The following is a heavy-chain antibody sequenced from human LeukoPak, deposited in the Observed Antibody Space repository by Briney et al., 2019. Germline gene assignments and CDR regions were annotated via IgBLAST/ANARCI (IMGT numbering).Heavy chain of an antibody. J-gene: IGHJ4*02. CDR1: GFTFSSYA. CDR2: ISGSGGST. Sequence: PGGSLRLSCAASGFTFSSYAMSWVRQAPGKGLEWVSAISGSGGSTYYADSVKGRFTISRDNSKNTLYLQMNSLRAEDTAVYYCAKVPYSNYVSSEYYFDYWGQGTLVTVSS. D-gene: IGHD4-11*01. CDR3: AKVPYSNYVSSEYYFDY. V-gene: IGHV3-23*01.